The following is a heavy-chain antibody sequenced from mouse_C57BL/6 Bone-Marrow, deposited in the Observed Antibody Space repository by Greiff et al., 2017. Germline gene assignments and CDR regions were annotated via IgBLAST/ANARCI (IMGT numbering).Heavy chain of an antibody. CDR1: GFTFSDYG. Sequence: DVKLVESGGGLVKPGGSLKLSCAASGFTFSDYGMHWVRQAPEKGLEWVAYISSGSSTIYYANTVKGRFTISRGNAKNTLFLQMTSLRSEDTAMYYCARVGGCYAIDYWGQGTSVTVSS. D-gene: IGHD1-1*02. J-gene: IGHJ4*01. CDR3: ARVGGCYAIDY. CDR2: ISSGSSTI. V-gene: IGHV5-17*01.